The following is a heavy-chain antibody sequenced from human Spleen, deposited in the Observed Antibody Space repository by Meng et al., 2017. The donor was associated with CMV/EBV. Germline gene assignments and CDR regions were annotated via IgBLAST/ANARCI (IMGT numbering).Heavy chain of an antibody. CDR2: ISWDDDK. CDR1: GFSLRTTGVG. V-gene: IGHV2-5*02. J-gene: IGHJ4*02. CDR3: AHRPLITTWYYFDY. Sequence: QITLTESGPTLVKPTQTLTLTCTFSGFSLRTTGVGVGWIRQPPGKALEWLGLISWDDDKRYSPSLKSRLTITKDTSKNQVVLTMTNMDPVDTATYYCAHRPLITTWYYFDYWGQGTLVTVSS. D-gene: IGHD1-14*01.